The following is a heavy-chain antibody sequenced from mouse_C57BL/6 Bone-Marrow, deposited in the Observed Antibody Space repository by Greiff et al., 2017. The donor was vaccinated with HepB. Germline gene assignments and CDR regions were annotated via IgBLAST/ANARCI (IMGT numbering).Heavy chain of an antibody. V-gene: IGHV1-64*01. CDR2: IHPNSGST. CDR1: GYTFTSYW. CDR3: ARRGSSYEAWFAY. D-gene: IGHD1-1*01. J-gene: IGHJ3*01. Sequence: QVQLQQSGAELVKPGASVKLSCKASGYTFTSYWMHWVKQRPGQGLEWIGMIHPNSGSTNYNEKFKSKATLTVDKSSSTAYMQLSSLTSEDSAVYYCARRGSSYEAWFAYWGQGTLVTVSA.